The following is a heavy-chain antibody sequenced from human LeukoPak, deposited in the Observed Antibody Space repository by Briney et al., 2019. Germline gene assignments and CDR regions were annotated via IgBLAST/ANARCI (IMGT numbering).Heavy chain of an antibody. CDR3: ARDREMYSSGSIWFDP. D-gene: IGHD6-19*01. J-gene: IGHJ5*02. CDR2: ISSSSSYI. CDR1: GFTFSSYS. Sequence: GGSLRLSCAASGFTFSSYSMNWVRQAPGKGLEWVSSISSSSSYIYYADSVKGRFTISRDNAKNSLYLQMNSLRAEDTAVYYCARDREMYSSGSIWFDPWGQGTLVTVSS. V-gene: IGHV3-21*01.